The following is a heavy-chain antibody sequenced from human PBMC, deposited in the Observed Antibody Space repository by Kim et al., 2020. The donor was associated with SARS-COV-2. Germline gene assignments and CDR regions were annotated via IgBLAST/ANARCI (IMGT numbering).Heavy chain of an antibody. CDR2: TYYRSRWFS. CDR3: ARSPRTNWGELDY. CDR1: GDSVSRDSAG. D-gene: IGHD7-27*01. V-gene: IGHV6-1*01. Sequence: SQTLSLTCAVSGDSVSRDSAGWNWIRQSPSRGLEWLGRTYYRSRWFSDYAGSVQSRISIKPDTSRNQFSLQLNSVTPEDTAVYYCARSPRTNWGELDYWGQASLVTVSA. J-gene: IGHJ4*02.